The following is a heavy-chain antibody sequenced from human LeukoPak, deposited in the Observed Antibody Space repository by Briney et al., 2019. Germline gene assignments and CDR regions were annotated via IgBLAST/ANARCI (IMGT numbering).Heavy chain of an antibody. V-gene: IGHV3-66*01. Sequence: GGSLRLSCAASGFTVSTNYMSWVRQAPGKGLERVSVIYGGVNTVYADSVQGRFTISRDNSENTLYLQMNSLRAEDTAVYYCAKSPKTGFLFDYWGKGTLVTVSS. D-gene: IGHD1-1*01. J-gene: IGHJ4*02. CDR2: IYGGVNT. CDR1: GFTVSTNY. CDR3: AKSPKTGFLFDY.